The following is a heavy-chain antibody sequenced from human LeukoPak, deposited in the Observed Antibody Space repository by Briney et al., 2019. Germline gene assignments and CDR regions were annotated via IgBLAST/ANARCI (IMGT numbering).Heavy chain of an antibody. CDR2: IYYSGST. CDR3: ARSHSSGWVPPDYYYYYMDV. J-gene: IGHJ6*03. V-gene: IGHV4-59*01. D-gene: IGHD6-19*01. CDR1: GGSISSYY. Sequence: SETLSLTCTVSGGSISSYYWSWIRQPPGKGLEWIGYIYYSGSTNYNPSLKSRVTISVDTSKNQFSLKLSSVTAADTAVYYCARSHSSGWVPPDYYYYYMDVWGKGTTVTVSS.